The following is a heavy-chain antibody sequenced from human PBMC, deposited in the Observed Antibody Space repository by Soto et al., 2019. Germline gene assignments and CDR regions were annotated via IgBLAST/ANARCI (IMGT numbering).Heavy chain of an antibody. CDR2: INHSGST. CDR3: ARFNIAIDAFDI. V-gene: IGHV4-34*01. D-gene: IGHD2-21*01. CDR1: GGSFSGYY. Sequence: SETLSLTCAVYGGSFSGYYWSWIRQPPGKGLEWIGEINHSGSTNYNPSLKSRVTISVDTSKNQFSLKLSSVTAADTAAYYCARFNIAIDAFDIWGQGTMVTVSS. J-gene: IGHJ3*02.